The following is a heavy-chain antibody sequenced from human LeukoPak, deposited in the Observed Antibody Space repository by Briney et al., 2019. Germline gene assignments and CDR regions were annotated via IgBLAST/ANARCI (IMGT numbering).Heavy chain of an antibody. D-gene: IGHD3-10*01. CDR1: GGSISSSSYY. J-gene: IGHJ4*02. CDR2: IYYSGST. CDR3: ARSPYYYGSGSYALFDY. Sequence: PSETLSLTCTVSGGSISSSSYYWGWIRQPPGKGLEWIGSIYYSGSTYYNPSLKSRVTISVDTSKNQFSLKLSSVTAADTAVYYCARSPYYYGSGSYALFDYWGQGPLVTVSS. V-gene: IGHV4-39*01.